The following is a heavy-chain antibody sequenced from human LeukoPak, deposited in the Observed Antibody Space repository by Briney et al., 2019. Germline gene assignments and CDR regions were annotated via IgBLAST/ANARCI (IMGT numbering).Heavy chain of an antibody. Sequence: GASVKVSCKASGGTFSSYAISWVRQAPGQGLEWMGGIIPIFGTANYAQKFQGRVTITADESTSTAYMELSSLRSEDTAVYYCARGKGAAVLRYFDWLSYFDYWGQGTLVTVSS. CDR2: IIPIFGTA. D-gene: IGHD3-9*01. V-gene: IGHV1-69*13. CDR3: ARGKGAAVLRYFDWLSYFDY. CDR1: GGTFSSYA. J-gene: IGHJ4*02.